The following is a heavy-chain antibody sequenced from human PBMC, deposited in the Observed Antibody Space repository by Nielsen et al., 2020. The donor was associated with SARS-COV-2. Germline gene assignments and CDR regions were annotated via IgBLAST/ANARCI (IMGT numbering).Heavy chain of an antibody. CDR1: GGSFGGYY. J-gene: IGHJ3*02. CDR3: ARYPPPWSSSSGAFDI. Sequence: SETLSLTCAVYGGSFGGYYWSWIRQPPGKGLEWIGEVNYRGGTNYNPSLKSRVTISMDASKNQFSLKMSSVTAADTAVYYCARYPPPWSSSSGAFDIWGQGTMVTVSS. CDR2: VNYRGGT. V-gene: IGHV4-34*01. D-gene: IGHD6-6*01.